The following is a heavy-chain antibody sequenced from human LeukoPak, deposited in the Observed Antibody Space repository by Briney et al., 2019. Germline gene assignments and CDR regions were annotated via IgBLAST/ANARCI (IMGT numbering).Heavy chain of an antibody. CDR1: GFSFSSYA. J-gene: IGHJ6*03. V-gene: IGHV3-23*01. CDR2: ISGSGGST. Sequence: GGSLRLSCAASGFSFSSYAMSWVRQAPGKGLEWVSAISGSGGSTYYADSVKGRFTISRDNSKNTLYLQMNSLRAEDTAVYYCANRRQDLVVVVAATHYYYYMDVWGKGTTVTVSS. CDR3: ANRRQDLVVVVAATHYYYYMDV. D-gene: IGHD2-15*01.